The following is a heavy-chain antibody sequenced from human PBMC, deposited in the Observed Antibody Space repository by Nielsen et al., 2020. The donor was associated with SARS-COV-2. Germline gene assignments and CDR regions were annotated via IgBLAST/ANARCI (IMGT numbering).Heavy chain of an antibody. CDR1: GFTFSDHY. D-gene: IGHD4-17*01. CDR2: TRNKANSYTT. J-gene: IGHJ4*02. V-gene: IGHV3-72*01. Sequence: GGSLRLSCAASGFTFSDHYMDWVRQASGKGLEWVGRTRNKANSYTTEYAASVKGRFTISRDDSKNSLYLQMNSLKTEDTAVYYCARRPLRWLGGYFDYWGQGTLVTVSS. CDR3: ARRPLRWLGGYFDY.